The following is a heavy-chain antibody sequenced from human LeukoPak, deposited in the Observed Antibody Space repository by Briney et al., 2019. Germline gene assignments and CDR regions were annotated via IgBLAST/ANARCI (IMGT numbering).Heavy chain of an antibody. Sequence: SETLSLTCSVSGYSIGGGYDWAWIRQAPGQGLEWIGSINYSGRTYYNPSLKSRVTISVDRTKNHFSLKLSSVTAADTAVYYCARTTEEYYGSGKSRKYYSYYYYMDVWGKGTTVTVS. CDR2: INYSGRT. V-gene: IGHV4-38-2*02. J-gene: IGHJ6*03. CDR3: ARTTEEYYGSGKSRKYYSYYYYMDV. D-gene: IGHD3-10*01. CDR1: GYSIGGGYD.